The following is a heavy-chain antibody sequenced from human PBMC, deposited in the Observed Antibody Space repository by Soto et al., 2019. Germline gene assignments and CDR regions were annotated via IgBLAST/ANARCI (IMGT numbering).Heavy chain of an antibody. V-gene: IGHV3-74*01. Sequence: GGSLRLSCAASGFTFSSNWMHWVRRVPGRGLVWVSRINTDGSETTYEDSVEGRFTISRDNAKNTLYLQMNSLRAEGTAVYYCARDGEGFWGQGTLVTVSS. J-gene: IGHJ4*02. CDR1: GFTFSSNW. CDR2: INTDGSET. CDR3: ARDGEGF. D-gene: IGHD2-21*01.